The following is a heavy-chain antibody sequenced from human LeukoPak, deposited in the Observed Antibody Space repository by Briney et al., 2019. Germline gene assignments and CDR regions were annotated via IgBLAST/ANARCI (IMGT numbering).Heavy chain of an antibody. CDR2: INHSGST. CDR1: GFSLSSFW. J-gene: IGHJ6*03. CDR3: ARRWRNSSSSLVYYYMDV. Sequence: GSLRLSCAVSGFSLSSFWMQWVRQAPGKGLVWIGEINHSGSTNYNPSLKSRVTISVDTSKNQFSLKLSSVTAADTAVYYCARRWRNSSSSLVYYYMDVWGKGTTVTVSS. V-gene: IGHV4-4*02. D-gene: IGHD6-6*01.